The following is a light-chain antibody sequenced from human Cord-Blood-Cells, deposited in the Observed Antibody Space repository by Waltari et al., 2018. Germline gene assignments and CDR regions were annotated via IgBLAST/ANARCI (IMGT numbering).Light chain of an antibody. CDR3: SSYAGSNNYV. CDR1: SSDVGGYNY. V-gene: IGLV2-8*01. J-gene: IGLJ1*01. Sequence: QSALTQPPSASGSPGQSVTISCTGTSSDVGGYNYFSWYQKQPGKAPKLRIYEISQRPPGVPERFSGSKSGNTASLTVSGLQAEDEADYYCSSYAGSNNYVFGTGTKVTVL. CDR2: EIS.